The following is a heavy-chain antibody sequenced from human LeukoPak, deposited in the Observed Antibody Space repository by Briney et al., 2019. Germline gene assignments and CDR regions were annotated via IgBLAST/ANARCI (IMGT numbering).Heavy chain of an antibody. J-gene: IGHJ5*02. V-gene: IGHV4-34*01. Sequence: SETLSLTCAVYGGSFSGYYWSWIRQPPGKGLEWIGEINHSGSTNYNPSLKSRVTISVDTSKNQFSLKLSSVTAADAAVYYCARGMRITMIVVVRSSGWFDPWGQGTLVTVSS. CDR1: GGSFSGYY. D-gene: IGHD3-22*01. CDR3: ARGMRITMIVVVRSSGWFDP. CDR2: INHSGST.